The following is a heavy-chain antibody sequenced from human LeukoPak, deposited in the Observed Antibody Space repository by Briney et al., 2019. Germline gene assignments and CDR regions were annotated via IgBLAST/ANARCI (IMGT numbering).Heavy chain of an antibody. J-gene: IGHJ4*02. CDR1: GGSISSGGYS. Sequence: PSETLSLTCAVSGGSISSGGYSWSWIRQPPGKGLEWIGYIYHSGSTYYNPSLKSRVTISVDRSKNQFSLKLSSVTAADTAVYCCARPGLRTKYYFDYWGQGTLVTVSS. V-gene: IGHV4-30-2*01. CDR2: IYHSGST. CDR3: ARPGLRTKYYFDY. D-gene: IGHD2-21*02.